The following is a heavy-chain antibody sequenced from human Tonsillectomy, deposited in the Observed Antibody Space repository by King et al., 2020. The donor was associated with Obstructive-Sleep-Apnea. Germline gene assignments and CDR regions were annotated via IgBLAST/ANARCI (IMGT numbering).Heavy chain of an antibody. V-gene: IGHV3-23*04. CDR2: LGGSGDLT. CDR1: GFTFSNYA. CDR3: AKGKQWLGLFDY. Sequence: DVQLVESGGGLLQPGGSLRLSCVASGFTFSNYAMSWVRQAPGKVLEWVSSLGGSGDLTFYSDSVKGRFTISRDNSKNTLYLQMNSLRAEDTAIYYCAKGKQWLGLFDYWGQGTLVAVSS. D-gene: IGHD6-19*01. J-gene: IGHJ4*02.